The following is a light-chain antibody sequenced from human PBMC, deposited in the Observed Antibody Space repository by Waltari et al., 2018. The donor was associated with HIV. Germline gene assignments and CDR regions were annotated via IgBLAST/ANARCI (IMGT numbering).Light chain of an antibody. V-gene: IGLV2-23*02. CDR3: CSYAGSSTWV. Sequence: QSALTQPVSVSGSPGQSITISCPGTSSDVGSYNLVSRYQQHQGKATKLMSYEVSKRSSGVSNRFSGSKSGNTASLTVSGLQADDEADYYGCSYAGSSTWVFGGGTKLTVL. CDR1: SSDVGSYNL. CDR2: EVS. J-gene: IGLJ3*02.